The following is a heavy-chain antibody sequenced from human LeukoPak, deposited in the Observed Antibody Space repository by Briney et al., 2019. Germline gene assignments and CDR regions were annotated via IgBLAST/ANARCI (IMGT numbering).Heavy chain of an antibody. J-gene: IGHJ6*03. Sequence: ASVKASCKASGYTFTSYDINWVRQATGQGLEGMGWMNLNSGNKGYAQKLQGRVTMTTDTSTSTAYMELRSLRSDDTAVYYCAREPYSSGWYEGRRDYYYYYMDVWGKGTTVTISS. V-gene: IGHV1-8*02. D-gene: IGHD6-19*01. CDR3: AREPYSSGWYEGRRDYYYYYMDV. CDR1: GYTFTSYD. CDR2: MNLNSGNK.